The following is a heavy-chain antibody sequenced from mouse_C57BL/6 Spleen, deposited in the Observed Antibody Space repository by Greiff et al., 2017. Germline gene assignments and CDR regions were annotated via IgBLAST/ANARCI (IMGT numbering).Heavy chain of an antibody. CDR2: IHPNSGST. D-gene: IGHD2-3*01. CDR3: ASPYDGYHYFDY. CDR1: GYTFTSYW. J-gene: IGHJ2*01. V-gene: IGHV1-64*01. Sequence: QVQLQQPGAELVKPGASVKLSCKASGYTFTSYWMHWVKQRPGQGLEWIGMIHPNSGSTNYNEKFKSKATLTVDKSSSTAYMQHSSLTSEDAAVYYCASPYDGYHYFDYWGQGTTLTVSS.